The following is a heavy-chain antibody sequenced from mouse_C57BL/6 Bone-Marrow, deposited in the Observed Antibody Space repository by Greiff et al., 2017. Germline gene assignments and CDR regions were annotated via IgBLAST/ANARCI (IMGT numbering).Heavy chain of an antibody. CDR1: GYTFTEYT. J-gene: IGHJ3*01. CDR3: ARHEDMHYAPSWFAY. Sequence: QVQLQQSGAELVKPGASVKLSCKASGYTFTEYTIHWVKQRSGQGLEWIGWFYPGSGSIKYNEKFKDKATLTADKSSSTVYMELSRLTSEDAAVDVCARHEDMHYAPSWFAYWGQGTLVTVSA. CDR2: FYPGSGSI. V-gene: IGHV1-62-2*01. D-gene: IGHD1-1*01.